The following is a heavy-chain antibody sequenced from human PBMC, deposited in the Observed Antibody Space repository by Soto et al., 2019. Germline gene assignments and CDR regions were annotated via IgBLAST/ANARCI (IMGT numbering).Heavy chain of an antibody. CDR3: ARVAGGSQHYYYYYSMDV. Sequence: QVQLVESGGGVVQPGGSLRLSCAASGFSFSSHGMHWVRQAPGKGLEGVAIISYDGSNEDYADSVRGRFTISRDNSRNTLYLQMNSLRAEDTAVYYCARVAGGSQHYYYYYSMDVWGQGTPVTVSS. CDR1: GFSFSSHG. CDR2: ISYDGSNE. D-gene: IGHD2-15*01. V-gene: IGHV3-33*01. J-gene: IGHJ6*02.